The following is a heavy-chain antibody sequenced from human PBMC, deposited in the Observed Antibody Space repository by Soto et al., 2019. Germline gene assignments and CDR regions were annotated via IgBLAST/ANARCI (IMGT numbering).Heavy chain of an antibody. J-gene: IGHJ4*02. D-gene: IGHD5-12*01. Sequence: SETLSLTCSVYVGSFSGYYWSWIRQPPGKGLEWIGEINHSGSTNYNPSLKSRVTISVDTSKNQFSLKLSSVTAADTAVYYCARGPRDGYNLGIFVYWGQGTLVTVSS. CDR2: INHSGST. CDR1: VGSFSGYY. CDR3: ARGPRDGYNLGIFVY. V-gene: IGHV4-34*01.